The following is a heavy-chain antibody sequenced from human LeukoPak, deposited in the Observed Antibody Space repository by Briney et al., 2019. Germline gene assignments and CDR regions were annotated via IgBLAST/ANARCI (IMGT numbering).Heavy chain of an antibody. D-gene: IGHD3-3*01. V-gene: IGHV3-21*01. CDR3: AREGGFWSGYYTANWFDP. Sequence: GGSLRLSCAASGFTFSSYSMNWVRQAPGKGLEWVSSISSSSSYIYYADSVKGRFTISRDNAKNSLYLQMNSLRAEDTAVYYCAREGGFWSGYYTANWFDPWGQGTLVTVSS. CDR2: ISSSSSYI. J-gene: IGHJ5*02. CDR1: GFTFSSYS.